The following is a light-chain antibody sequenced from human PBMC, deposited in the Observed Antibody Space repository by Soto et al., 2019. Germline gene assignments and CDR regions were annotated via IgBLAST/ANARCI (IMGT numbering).Light chain of an antibody. CDR3: QKYNSAPHT. CDR2: AAS. Sequence: DIQMTQSPSSLSASVGDRVTITCRASQGISHYLAWYQQKPGKVPKLLIYAASTLQSGVPSRFSGSGSGTDFTLAISSLQPEDVATYYCQKYNSAPHTFGQGPRWKSN. J-gene: IGKJ1*01. CDR1: QGISHY. V-gene: IGKV1-27*01.